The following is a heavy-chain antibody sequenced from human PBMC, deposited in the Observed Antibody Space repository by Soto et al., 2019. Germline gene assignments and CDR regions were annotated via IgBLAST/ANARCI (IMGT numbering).Heavy chain of an antibody. CDR3: ARLGSSGWYQGSYFDY. D-gene: IGHD6-19*01. Sequence: QLQLQESGPGLVRPSETLSLICTVSGGSITRNDHYWGWIRQSPGKGLEWIGGIKSSGSTNYNLSLKSRGSMSVETSKNQFSLKMNSVTAADTAVYYCARLGSSGWYQGSYFDYWGQGTLVTVSS. CDR2: IKSSGST. J-gene: IGHJ4*02. V-gene: IGHV4-39*01. CDR1: GGSITRNDHY.